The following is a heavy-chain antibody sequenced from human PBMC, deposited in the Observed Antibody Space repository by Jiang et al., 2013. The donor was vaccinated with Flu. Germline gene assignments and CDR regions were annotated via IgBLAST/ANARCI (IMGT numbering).Heavy chain of an antibody. CDR2: IYPGDSDT. J-gene: IGHJ5*02. CDR1: GYSFTSYW. V-gene: IGHV5-51*01. D-gene: IGHD4-17*01. CDR3: ARRLRSRYGEGGWDWFDP. Sequence: SLKISCKGSGYSFTSYWIGWVRQMPGKGLEWMGIIYPGDSDTRYSPSFQGQVTISADKSISTAYLQWSSLKASDTAMYYCARRLRSRYGEGGWDWFDPWGQGTLVTVSS.